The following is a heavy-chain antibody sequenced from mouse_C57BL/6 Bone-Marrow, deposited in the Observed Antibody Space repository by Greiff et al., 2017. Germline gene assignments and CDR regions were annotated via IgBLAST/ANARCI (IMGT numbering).Heavy chain of an antibody. D-gene: IGHD2-5*01. V-gene: IGHV1-63*01. CDR3: ARGRPYSKNAMDY. J-gene: IGHJ4*01. CDR1: GYTFTNYW. Sequence: VQLQQSGAELVRPGTSVKMSCKASGYTFTNYWIGWAKQRPGHGLEWIGDIYPGGGYTNYNEKFKGKATLTADKSSSTAYMQFSSLTSEDSAIYYCARGRPYSKNAMDYWGQGTSVTVSS. CDR2: IYPGGGYT.